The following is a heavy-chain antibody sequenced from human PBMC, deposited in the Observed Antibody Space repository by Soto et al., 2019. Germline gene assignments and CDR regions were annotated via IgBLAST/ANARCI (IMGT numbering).Heavy chain of an antibody. CDR2: INAGYGNT. Sequence: GASVKVSCKASGYTFSSYAMHCVRQAPGQRLEWMGWINAGYGNTKSSQKFQDRVTISRDTSASTAYMELTSLSSEDPAVYYCASDTGHGTFDFWGQGTLVTVSS. V-gene: IGHV1-3*01. CDR3: ASDTGHGTFDF. CDR1: GYTFSSYA. D-gene: IGHD1-1*01. J-gene: IGHJ4*02.